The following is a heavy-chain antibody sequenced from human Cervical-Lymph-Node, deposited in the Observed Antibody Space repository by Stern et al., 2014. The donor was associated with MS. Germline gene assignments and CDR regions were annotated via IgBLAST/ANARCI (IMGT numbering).Heavy chain of an antibody. CDR2: IIPIFDPT. CDR3: ARNQLGETNGQCYFYGMDV. CDR1: GGTFNSYA. Sequence: QVQLVQSGAEVKKPGSSAKVSCKASGGTFNSYAISWVRQAPGQGLEWMGGIIPIFDPTNYAQKLQVRVTVTAGEATTAADMELSSLRSEDTAVYFCARNQLGETNGQCYFYGMDVWGQGTTVTVSS. V-gene: IGHV1-69*01. J-gene: IGHJ6*02. D-gene: IGHD3-16*01.